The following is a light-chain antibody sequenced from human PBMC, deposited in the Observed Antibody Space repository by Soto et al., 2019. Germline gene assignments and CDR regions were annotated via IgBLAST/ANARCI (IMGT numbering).Light chain of an antibody. Sequence: DIQMTQSPSTLSASVGDRVIITCRASQSITTWFAWYQQKPGKAPKLLIYKASTLESGVPSRFSGSGSGTEFTLTISSLQPDDFATYYCQQYDGNWWTFGQGTKVEIK. V-gene: IGKV1-5*03. CDR1: QSITTW. CDR2: KAS. J-gene: IGKJ1*01. CDR3: QQYDGNWWT.